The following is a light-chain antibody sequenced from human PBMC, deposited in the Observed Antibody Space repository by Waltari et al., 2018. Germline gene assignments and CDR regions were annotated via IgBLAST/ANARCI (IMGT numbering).Light chain of an antibody. J-gene: IGLJ1*01. Sequence: QSALTQPASAAGSPGQSITISCTGTTSDIGDYYYVSWYQQFPGKAPTLMIYDVTKRPSGVSSRFSGSKSGNTASLTISGLQAEDEGDYYCCSFRGGDSFVFGTGTRVTVV. V-gene: IGLV2-14*03. CDR2: DVT. CDR3: CSFRGGDSFV. CDR1: TSDIGDYYY.